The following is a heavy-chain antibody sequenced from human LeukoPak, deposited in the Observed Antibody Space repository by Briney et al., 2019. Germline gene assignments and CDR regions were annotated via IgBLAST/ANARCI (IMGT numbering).Heavy chain of an antibody. CDR1: GFTLSNYS. CDR2: ISSSSSYI. Sequence: GGSLRLSCAASGFTLSNYSMNWVRQAPGKGLEWVALISSSSSYIFYADSLKGRFTISRDNAKNSLYLQMNSLRADDTAVYYCARDLAYGDDGLWGQGTLVTVSS. D-gene: IGHD4-17*01. V-gene: IGHV3-21*01. CDR3: ARDLAYGDDGL. J-gene: IGHJ4*02.